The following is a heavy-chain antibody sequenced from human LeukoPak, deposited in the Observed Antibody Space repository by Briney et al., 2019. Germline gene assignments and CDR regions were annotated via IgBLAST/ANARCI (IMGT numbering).Heavy chain of an antibody. CDR1: GGSFSGYY. Sequence: PSETLSLTCAVYGGSFSGYYWSWIRQPPGKGLEWIGEINHSGSTNYNPSLKSRVTISVDTSKNQFSLKLSSVTAADTAVYYCARGLHSGYDFRAYFDYWGQGTLVTVSS. V-gene: IGHV4-34*01. J-gene: IGHJ4*02. D-gene: IGHD5-12*01. CDR2: INHSGST. CDR3: ARGLHSGYDFRAYFDY.